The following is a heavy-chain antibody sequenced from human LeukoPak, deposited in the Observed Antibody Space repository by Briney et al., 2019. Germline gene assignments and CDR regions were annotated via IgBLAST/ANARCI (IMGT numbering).Heavy chain of an antibody. J-gene: IGHJ4*02. Sequence: GGSLRLCCSTSGFTFSRYLMHWVRQAPGKGLEYVSAISGNGGSTYYADSVKGRFTISRDNSKNTLYLQMSSLRTEDTAIYYCVKAQYDFWSGLDYWGRGTLVTVSS. CDR1: GFTFSRYL. D-gene: IGHD3-3*01. V-gene: IGHV3-64D*09. CDR2: ISGNGGST. CDR3: VKAQYDFWSGLDY.